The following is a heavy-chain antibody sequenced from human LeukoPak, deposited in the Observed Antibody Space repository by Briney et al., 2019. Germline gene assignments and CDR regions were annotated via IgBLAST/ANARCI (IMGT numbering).Heavy chain of an antibody. J-gene: IGHJ5*02. D-gene: IGHD6-13*01. CDR2: INHSGST. CDR3: ARVAAGNVDP. V-gene: IGHV4-34*01. CDR1: GGSFSGYY. Sequence: SETLSLTCAVYGGSFSGYYWSWIRQPPGKGLEWIGEINHSGSTNYNPSLKSRVTISVDTSKNQFSLKLSSVTAADTAVYYCARVAAGNVDPWGQGTLVTVSS.